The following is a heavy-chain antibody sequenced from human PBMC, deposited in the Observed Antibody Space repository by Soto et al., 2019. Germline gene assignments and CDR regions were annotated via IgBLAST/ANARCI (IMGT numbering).Heavy chain of an antibody. CDR1: GFSLSTTGVG. Sequence: QITLKESGPTLVKPTQTLTLTYTFSGFSLSTTGVGVGWIRQPPGKALEWLALIYWDGDKRYSPSLRSRLTLTKDTSKNQVVLTMTNMDPVDTATYYCARRRDGTYALDYWGQGTLVTVAS. CDR2: IYWDGDK. CDR3: ARRRDGTYALDY. V-gene: IGHV2-5*02. J-gene: IGHJ4*02. D-gene: IGHD1-26*01.